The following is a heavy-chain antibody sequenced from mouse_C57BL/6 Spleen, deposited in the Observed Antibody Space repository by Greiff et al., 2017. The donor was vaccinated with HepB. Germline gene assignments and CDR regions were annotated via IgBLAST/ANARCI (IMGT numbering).Heavy chain of an antibody. Sequence: QVQLQQPGAELVKPGASVKMSCKASGYTFTSYWITWVKQRPGQGLEWIGDIYPGSGSTNYNEKFKSKATLTVDTSSSTAYMQLSSLTSDDSAVYYCARSGIYYDYDGWFAYWGQGTLVTVSA. CDR2: IYPGSGST. V-gene: IGHV1-55*01. J-gene: IGHJ3*01. D-gene: IGHD2-4*01. CDR3: ARSGIYYDYDGWFAY. CDR1: GYTFTSYW.